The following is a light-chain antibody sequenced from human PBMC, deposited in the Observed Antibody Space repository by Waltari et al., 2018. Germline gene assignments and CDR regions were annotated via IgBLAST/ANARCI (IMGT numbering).Light chain of an antibody. Sequence: QSALTQPASVSGSPGQAITISCTGTSSDVGGYGYVSLYQQHPCKAPKLIIYDVSNRPSGVSSRFCVSTFGNTASLTISGRQADDEADYYCNSYTSSSSLFGGGTRLTVL. CDR3: NSYTSSSSL. J-gene: IGLJ2*01. V-gene: IGLV2-14*03. CDR2: DVS. CDR1: SSDVGGYGY.